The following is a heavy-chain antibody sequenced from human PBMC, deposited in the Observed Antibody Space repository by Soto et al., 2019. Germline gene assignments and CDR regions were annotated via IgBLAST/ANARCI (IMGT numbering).Heavy chain of an antibody. CDR3: ARHPLDGAAYAMDV. D-gene: IGHD4-17*01. CDR1: GYSFTTYW. Sequence: PGASRKISCKGSGYSFTTYWIGWVRQMPGKGLEWMGIIYPGDSDTRYSPSFQGQVTISADKSITTAYLQWSSLKASDSAMYYCARHPLDGAAYAMDVWGQGTTVTVSS. J-gene: IGHJ6*02. CDR2: IYPGDSDT. V-gene: IGHV5-51*01.